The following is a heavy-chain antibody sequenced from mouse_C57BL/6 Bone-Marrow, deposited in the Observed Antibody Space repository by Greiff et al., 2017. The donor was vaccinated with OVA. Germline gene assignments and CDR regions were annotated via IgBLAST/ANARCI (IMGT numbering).Heavy chain of an antibody. CDR1: GFTFSSYA. D-gene: IGHD1-3*01. CDR2: ISSGGDYI. V-gene: IGHV5-9-1*02. Sequence: EVKLMESGEGLVKPGGSLKLSCAASGFTFSSYAMSWVRQTPEKRLEWVAYISSGGDYIYYADTVKGRFTISRDNDRNTLYLQMSSLKSEDTAMYYCTKVLAAFDVWGTGTTVTVSS. CDR3: TKVLAAFDV. J-gene: IGHJ1*03.